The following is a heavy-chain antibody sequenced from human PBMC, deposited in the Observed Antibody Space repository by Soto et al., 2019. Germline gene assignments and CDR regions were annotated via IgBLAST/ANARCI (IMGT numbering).Heavy chain of an antibody. CDR3: ARDSGLIWGNYGMDV. D-gene: IGHD2-15*01. CDR2: IYRADKI. J-gene: IGHJ6*02. V-gene: IGHV3-53*01. CDR1: GFTVRSNY. Sequence: EVQLVASGGGLIQPGGSLRLSCAASGFTVRSNYMTWVRRAPGKGLEWVSVIYRADKIYYADSVKGRFTTSSDNSQNTWFLQMNSLRAEDTAVYYCARDSGLIWGNYGMDVWGQGTTVTVSS.